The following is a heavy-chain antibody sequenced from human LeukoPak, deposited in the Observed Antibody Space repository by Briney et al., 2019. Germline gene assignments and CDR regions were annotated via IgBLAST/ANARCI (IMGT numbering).Heavy chain of an antibody. J-gene: IGHJ4*02. Sequence: SVKASCKASGGTFSSYAISWVRQAPGQGLEWMGGIIPIFGTANYAQKFQGRVTITTDESTSTAYRALSSLRSEDTAVYYCARGGSGSYYFDYWGQGTLVTVSS. D-gene: IGHD1-26*01. CDR2: IIPIFGTA. CDR1: GGTFSSYA. V-gene: IGHV1-69*05. CDR3: ARGGSGSYYFDY.